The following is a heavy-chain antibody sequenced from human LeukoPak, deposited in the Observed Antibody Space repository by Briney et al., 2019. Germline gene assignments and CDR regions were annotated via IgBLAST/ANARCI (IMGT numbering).Heavy chain of an antibody. Sequence: ETLSLTCTVSGGSISSGGYYWSWVRLAPGKGLEWISAISGSSGSTYYADSVKGRFTISRDNPKNILYLQMHSLRAEDTAVYCCVKNYWSDKYYFYYMDVWGKGTTVTVSS. CDR3: VKNYWSDKYYFYYMDV. J-gene: IGHJ6*03. D-gene: IGHD3-3*01. V-gene: IGHV3-23*01. CDR2: ISGSSGST. CDR1: GGSISSGGYY.